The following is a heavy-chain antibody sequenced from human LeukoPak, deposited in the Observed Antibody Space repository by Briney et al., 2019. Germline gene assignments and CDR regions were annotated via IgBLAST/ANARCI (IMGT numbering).Heavy chain of an antibody. CDR1: GFTFSTSG. CDR2: IPYDGSNK. V-gene: IGHV3-30*02. CDR3: AKVGGSSWSFFFDY. J-gene: IGHJ4*02. D-gene: IGHD6-13*01. Sequence: GGSLRLSCAASGFTFSTSGMHWVRQAPGKGLEWVAFIPYDGSNKYYADSVKGRFTISRDNSKNTLYLQMNSLRADDTAVYHCAKVGGSSWSFFFDYWGQGTLVTVSS.